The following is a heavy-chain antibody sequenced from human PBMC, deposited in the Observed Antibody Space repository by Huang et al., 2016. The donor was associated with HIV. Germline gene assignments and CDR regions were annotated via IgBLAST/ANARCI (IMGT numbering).Heavy chain of an antibody. V-gene: IGHV1-24*01. CDR1: GYTVSELS. D-gene: IGHD2-15*01. CDR3: ATSTPDVGAGVLRSAFDI. CDR2: VDPEEGET. Sequence: QVQLVESGAELKKPGASVRVSCKVSGYTVSELSLHWVRQAPEKGLEWMGGVDPEEGETIDAQRLQGRVTMTEDTSTDTAYMELSSLRPEDTAVYYCATSTPDVGAGVLRSAFDIWGQGTMVTVSS. J-gene: IGHJ3*02.